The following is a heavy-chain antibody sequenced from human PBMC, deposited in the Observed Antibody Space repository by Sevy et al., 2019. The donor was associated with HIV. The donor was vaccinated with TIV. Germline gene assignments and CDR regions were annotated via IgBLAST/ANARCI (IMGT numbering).Heavy chain of an antibody. J-gene: IGHJ5*02. CDR3: TRGRSGTYGWFDP. CDR2: LNGDGSSA. Sequence: GGSLRLSCAASGFTFSSHWMHWVRQAPGKGLVWVSRLNGDGSSASYADFVKGRFTISRDNGKKTVYLQISSLTADDTAVYYCTRGRSGTYGWFDPWGQGTLVTVSS. CDR1: GFTFSSHW. D-gene: IGHD6-19*01. V-gene: IGHV3-74*01.